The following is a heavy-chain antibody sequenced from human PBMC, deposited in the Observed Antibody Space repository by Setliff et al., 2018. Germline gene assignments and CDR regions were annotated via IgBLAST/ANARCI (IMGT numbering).Heavy chain of an antibody. Sequence: GGSLRLSCAASGFTFSSYAMTWVRQAPGKGLEWVSGISGYGSRTYYADSVKGRSTISRDSAKNSLYLQMNSLRPEDTAVYYCARVGIFGGGYFDFWGQGTLVTVSS. D-gene: IGHD3-3*01. V-gene: IGHV3-23*01. CDR3: ARVGIFGGGYFDF. J-gene: IGHJ4*02. CDR1: GFTFSSYA. CDR2: ISGYGSRT.